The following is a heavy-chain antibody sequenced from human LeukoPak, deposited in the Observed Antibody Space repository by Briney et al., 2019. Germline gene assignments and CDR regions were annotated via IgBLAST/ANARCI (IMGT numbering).Heavy chain of an antibody. CDR2: IIPIFGTA. J-gene: IGHJ5*02. D-gene: IGHD3-22*01. V-gene: IGHV1-69*05. Sequence: SVKVSCKASGGTFSSYAISWVRQAPGQGLEWMGGIIPIFGTANYAQKFQGRVTMTTDTSTSTAYMELRSLRSDDTAVYYCARGGSSGYYVKWFDPWGQGTLVTVSS. CDR1: GGTFSSYA. CDR3: ARGGSSGYYVKWFDP.